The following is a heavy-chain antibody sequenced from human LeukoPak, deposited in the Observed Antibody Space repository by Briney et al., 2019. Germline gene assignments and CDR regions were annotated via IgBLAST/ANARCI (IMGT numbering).Heavy chain of an antibody. CDR3: ARRPVAAEYFQH. J-gene: IGHJ1*01. V-gene: IGHV3-30*03. D-gene: IGHD6-25*01. Sequence: PGGSLRLSCTGSGFSFTNYAVHWVRQAPGEGLEWVAVISYDESKIYYADSVKGRFTISRDLSTNTLYLQMNSLTTEDTAMYFCARRPVAAEYFQHWGQGTLVTVSS. CDR2: ISYDESKI. CDR1: GFSFTNYA.